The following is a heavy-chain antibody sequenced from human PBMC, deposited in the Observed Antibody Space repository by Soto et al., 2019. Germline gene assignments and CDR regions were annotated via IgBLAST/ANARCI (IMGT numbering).Heavy chain of an antibody. CDR2: MSPRTGKT. D-gene: IGHD3-3*01. CDR1: GYTFTSHD. CDR3: ARGLNYDFWSGYFFDY. Sequence: ASVKVSCKASGYTFTSHDIHWVRQATGQGLEWMGWMSPRTGKTGYAREFQGRVAMTWNTSMSTGYMELSSLRSEDRAVYYCARGLNYDFWSGYFFDYRGQGSPVTVSS. V-gene: IGHV1-8*01. J-gene: IGHJ4*02.